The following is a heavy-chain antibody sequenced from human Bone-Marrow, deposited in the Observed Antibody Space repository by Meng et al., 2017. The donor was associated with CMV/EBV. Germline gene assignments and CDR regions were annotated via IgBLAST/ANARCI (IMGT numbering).Heavy chain of an antibody. CDR2: SNAGNGNT. J-gene: IGHJ5*02. D-gene: IGHD2-2*01. V-gene: IGHV1-3*02. CDR3: TLAHCSSTSCYGNWFDP. Sequence: ASVKVSCKASGYTFTSYAMHWVRQAPGQRLEWMGWSNAGNGNTKYSQEFQGRVTMTRNTSISTAYMELSSLRSEDTAVYYCTLAHCSSTSCYGNWFDPWGQGTMVTVSS. CDR1: GYTFTSYA.